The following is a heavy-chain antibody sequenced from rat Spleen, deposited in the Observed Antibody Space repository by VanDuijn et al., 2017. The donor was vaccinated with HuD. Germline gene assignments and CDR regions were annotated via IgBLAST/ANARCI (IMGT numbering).Heavy chain of an antibody. V-gene: IGHV5-25*01. CDR1: GFTFSDYY. J-gene: IGHJ3*01. CDR2: ISTSGGST. D-gene: IGHD4-6*01. Sequence: EVQLVESDGGLVQPGRSLKLSCAASGFTFSDYYMAWVRHAPTKGLEWVASISTSGGSTYYRDSVKGRFTVSRDNAKSTLYLQMNSLRSEDTATYYCARQGGQGIWSYWGQGTLVTVSS. CDR3: ARQGGQGIWSY.